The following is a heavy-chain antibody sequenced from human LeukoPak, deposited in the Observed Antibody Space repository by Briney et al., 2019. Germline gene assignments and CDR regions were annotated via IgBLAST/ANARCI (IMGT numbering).Heavy chain of an antibody. CDR1: GFTVSSNY. V-gene: IGHV3-53*01. D-gene: IGHD6-13*01. J-gene: IGHJ6*03. CDR2: IYSGGST. Sequence: GGSLRLSCAASGFTVSSNYMSWVRQAPGKGLEWVSVIYSGGSTYYADSVKGRFTISRDNSKSTLYLQMNSLRAEDTAVYYCARDFSSSWFVELYYYYYMDVWGKGTTVTVSS. CDR3: ARDFSSSWFVELYYYYYMDV.